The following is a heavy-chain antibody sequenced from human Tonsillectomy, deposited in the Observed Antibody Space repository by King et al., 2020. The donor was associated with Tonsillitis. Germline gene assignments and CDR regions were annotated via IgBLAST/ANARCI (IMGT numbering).Heavy chain of an antibody. CDR3: ARVGDGYNTVRIHDY. D-gene: IGHD5-24*01. Sequence: QLVQAGGEVKKPGASVKVSCQASGYTFTSYHISWVRQAPGQGLEWMGWISSYNGNTNYAQKLQGRVTMTTDTSTSTAYMELRRLRSDDTAVYYCARVGDGYNTVRIHDYWGQGPLVSVSS. V-gene: IGHV1-18*01. CDR1: GYTFTSYH. J-gene: IGHJ4*02. CDR2: ISSYNGNT.